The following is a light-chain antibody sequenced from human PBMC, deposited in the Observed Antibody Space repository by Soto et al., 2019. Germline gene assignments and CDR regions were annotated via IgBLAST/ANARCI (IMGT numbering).Light chain of an antibody. Sequence: AIQLTQSPSSLSASVGDRVTITCWASQGISSALAWYQQKPGKAPKLLIYDASSLESGVPSRFSGSGSGTDFTLTISSLQPEDFATYYCQQFNSYFTFGPGTKVDIK. CDR1: QGISSA. J-gene: IGKJ3*01. CDR2: DAS. CDR3: QQFNSYFT. V-gene: IGKV1-13*02.